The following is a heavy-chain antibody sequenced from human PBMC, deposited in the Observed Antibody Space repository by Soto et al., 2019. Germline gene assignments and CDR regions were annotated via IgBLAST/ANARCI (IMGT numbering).Heavy chain of an antibody. CDR1: GFSFTVYS. CDR3: ARGVGSGTYYNQYNWFDP. V-gene: IGHV3-48*02. D-gene: IGHD3-10*01. Sequence: PGGSLRLSCAVSGFSFTVYSMNWVRQAPGKGLEWLSYISGSSSSIYYADSVKGRFTISRDNAKNSLYLQMNSLRDEGTAVYYCARGVGSGTYYNQYNWFDPWGQGTLVTVS. CDR2: ISGSSSSI. J-gene: IGHJ5*02.